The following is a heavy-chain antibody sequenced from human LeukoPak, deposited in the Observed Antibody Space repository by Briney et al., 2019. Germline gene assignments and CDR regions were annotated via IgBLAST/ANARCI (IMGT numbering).Heavy chain of an antibody. J-gene: IGHJ3*02. CDR3: ARKRGYSYGFAFCI. CDR2: INHSGST. D-gene: IGHD5-18*01. V-gene: IGHV4-34*01. CDR1: GGSFSGYY. Sequence: SETLSLTCAVYGGSFSGYYWSWIRQPPGKGLEWIGEINHSGSTNYNPSLKSRVTISVDTSKNQFSLKLSSVTAADTAVYYCARKRGYSYGFAFCIWGQGK.